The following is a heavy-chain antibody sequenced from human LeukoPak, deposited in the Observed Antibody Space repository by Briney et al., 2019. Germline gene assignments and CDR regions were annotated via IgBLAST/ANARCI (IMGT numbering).Heavy chain of an antibody. CDR1: GGSISSGGYY. J-gene: IGHJ4*02. Sequence: SETLSLTCAVSGGSISSGGYYWSWLRQPPGKGLEWIGEINHSGSTNYNPSLKSRVTISVDTSKNQFSLKLSSVTAADTAVYYCATRGYSYEWDYWGQGTLVTVSS. CDR3: ATRGYSYEWDY. CDR2: INHSGST. D-gene: IGHD5-18*01. V-gene: IGHV4-34*01.